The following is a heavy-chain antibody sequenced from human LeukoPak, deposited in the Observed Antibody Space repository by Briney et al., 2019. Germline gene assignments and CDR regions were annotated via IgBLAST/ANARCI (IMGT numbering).Heavy chain of an antibody. D-gene: IGHD6-19*01. CDR2: IKQDGSEK. V-gene: IGHV3-7*01. J-gene: IGHJ6*02. Sequence: GGSLTLSCEAYGFTFSSHWMSWVRQARGKGVEWVAIIKQDGSEKDYVDSVTGRFTIYRDNAKNSLYLQMNSLRDEDTAVYYCARDTSAWRYGMDVWGQGTTVTVSS. CDR3: ARDTSAWRYGMDV. CDR1: GFTFSSHW.